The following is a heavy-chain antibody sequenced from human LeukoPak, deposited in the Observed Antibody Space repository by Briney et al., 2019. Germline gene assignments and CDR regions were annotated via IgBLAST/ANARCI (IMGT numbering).Heavy chain of an antibody. CDR2: IYTSGST. J-gene: IGHJ6*02. V-gene: IGHV4-4*07. CDR1: GGSISSYY. D-gene: IGHD3-10*01. Sequence: PSETLSLTCTVSGGSISSYYWSWIRQPAGKGLEWIGRIYTSGSTNYNPSLKSRVTMSVDTSKNQFSLKLSSVTAADTAVYYCARDRWFGEFPLNHYYYGMDVWGQGTTVTVSS. CDR3: ARDRWFGEFPLNHYYYGMDV.